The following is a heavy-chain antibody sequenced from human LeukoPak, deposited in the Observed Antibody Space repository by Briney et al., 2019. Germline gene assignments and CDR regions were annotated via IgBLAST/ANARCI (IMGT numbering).Heavy chain of an antibody. CDR3: ARDLKNLDY. J-gene: IGHJ4*02. CDR1: GLSFSSYV. Sequence: GGSLRLSCTASGLSFSSYVMHWVRQAPGKGLEWVAVIWYDGSNKYYADSVKGRFTISRDNSKNTLYLQMNSLRAEDTAVYYCARDLKNLDYWGQGTLVTVSS. V-gene: IGHV3-33*08. CDR2: IWYDGSNK. D-gene: IGHD1-14*01.